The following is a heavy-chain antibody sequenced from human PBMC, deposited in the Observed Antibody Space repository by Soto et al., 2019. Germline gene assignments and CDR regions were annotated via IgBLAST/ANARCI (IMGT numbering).Heavy chain of an antibody. CDR3: ARDKAFVVVVAATSEGAFDI. CDR1: GGTFSSYA. V-gene: IGHV1-69*01. D-gene: IGHD2-15*01. Sequence: QVQLVQSGAEVKKPGSSVKVSCKASGGTFSSYAISWVRQAPGQGLEWMGGIIPIFGTANYAQKFQGRVTITADESTSTADRELSSLRSEDTAVYYCARDKAFVVVVAATSEGAFDIWVQGTMVTVSS. CDR2: IIPIFGTA. J-gene: IGHJ3*02.